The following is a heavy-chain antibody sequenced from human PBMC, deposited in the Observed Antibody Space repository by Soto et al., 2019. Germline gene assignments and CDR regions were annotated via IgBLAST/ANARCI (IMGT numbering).Heavy chain of an antibody. D-gene: IGHD6-13*01. J-gene: IGHJ6*02. CDR3: ARDRLSEQQLGGYYYYAIDV. Sequence: SETLSLTCTVSGGSISSDYWSWIRQPPGKGLEWIGYIYYTGSTNYNPSLKSRVTISLDTSKNQYSLKLSSETAADTAVYLCARDRLSEQQLGGYYYYAIDVWGQGTTVTVSS. V-gene: IGHV4-59*01. CDR2: IYYTGST. CDR1: GGSISSDY.